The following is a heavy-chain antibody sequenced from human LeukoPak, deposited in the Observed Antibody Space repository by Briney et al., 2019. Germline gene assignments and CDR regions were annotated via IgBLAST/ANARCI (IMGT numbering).Heavy chain of an antibody. Sequence: GGSLRLSCAASGFTISSYAMNWVRQAPGKGLEWVSTISKTGGSTYYADSVKGRFTISRDNSKNTLYLQMNSLRVEDTAVYYCSKDRWGSGGSGGGDYWGQGTLVTVSS. D-gene: IGHD2-15*01. V-gene: IGHV3-23*01. J-gene: IGHJ4*02. CDR2: ISKTGGST. CDR1: GFTISSYA. CDR3: SKDRWGSGGSGGGDY.